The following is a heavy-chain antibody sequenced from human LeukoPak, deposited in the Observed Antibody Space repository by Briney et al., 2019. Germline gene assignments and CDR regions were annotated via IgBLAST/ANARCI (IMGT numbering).Heavy chain of an antibody. D-gene: IGHD3-3*01. CDR3: ARASAGGFWSGYFRY. CDR2: ISYSGST. Sequence: SETLSLTCTVSGGSISSHYWSWIRQPPRKGLEWIGYISYSGSTNYNPSLKSRVTISVDTSKNQFSLKLSSGTAADTAVYYCARASAGGFWSGYFRYWGQGTLVTVSS. CDR1: GGSISSHY. J-gene: IGHJ4*02. V-gene: IGHV4-59*11.